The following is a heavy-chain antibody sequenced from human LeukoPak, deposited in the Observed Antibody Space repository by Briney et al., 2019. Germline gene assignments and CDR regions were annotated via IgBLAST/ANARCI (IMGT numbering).Heavy chain of an antibody. Sequence: ASVKVSCKASGYTFISYGISWVRQAPGQGREWMGWISAYNGNTNYAQKFQGRVTMNKDTSTSTAYMELRSLRSDDTAVYYCARPSLTGTTLFRAFDIWGQGTMVTVSS. J-gene: IGHJ3*02. CDR2: ISAYNGNT. CDR3: ARPSLTGTTLFRAFDI. CDR1: GYTFISYG. D-gene: IGHD1-20*01. V-gene: IGHV1-18*01.